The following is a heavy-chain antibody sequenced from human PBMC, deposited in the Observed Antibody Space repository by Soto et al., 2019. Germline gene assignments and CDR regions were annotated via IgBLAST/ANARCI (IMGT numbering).Heavy chain of an antibody. D-gene: IGHD3-10*01. CDR1: GGSFSGYY. V-gene: IGHV4-34*01. CDR3: ARGGVSFLYYYGSGSLNWFDP. J-gene: IGHJ5*02. Sequence: SETLSLTCAVYGGSFSGYYWSWIRQPPGKGLEWIGEINHSGSTNYNPSLKSRVTISVDTSKNQFSLKLSSVTAADTAVYYCARGGVSFLYYYGSGSLNWFDPWGQGTLVTV. CDR2: INHSGST.